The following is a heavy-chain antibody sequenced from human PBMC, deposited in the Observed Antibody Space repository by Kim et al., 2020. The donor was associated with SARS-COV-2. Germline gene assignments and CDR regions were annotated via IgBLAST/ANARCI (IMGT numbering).Heavy chain of an antibody. V-gene: IGHV4-31*03. D-gene: IGHD2-15*01. J-gene: IGHJ4*02. Sequence: SETLSLTCTVSGGSISSGGYYWSLIRQHPGKGLEWIGYIYYSGSTYYNPSLKSRVTISVDTSKNQFSLKLSSVTAADTAVYYCAKTGYCSGGSCLHFDYWGQGTLVTVSS. CDR1: GGSISSGGYY. CDR2: IYYSGST. CDR3: AKTGYCSGGSCLHFDY.